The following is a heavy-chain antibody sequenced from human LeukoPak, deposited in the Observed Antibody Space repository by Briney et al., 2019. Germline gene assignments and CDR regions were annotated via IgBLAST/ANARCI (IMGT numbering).Heavy chain of an antibody. CDR1: GYTFTGYY. J-gene: IGHJ4*02. D-gene: IGHD6-19*01. Sequence: ALVKVSCKASGYTFTGYYMHWVRQAPGQGLEWMGWINPNSGGTNYAQKFQGRVTMTRDTSISTAYMELSRLRSDDTAVYYCAVEYSSGWTYDYWGQGTLVTVSS. V-gene: IGHV1-2*02. CDR3: AVEYSSGWTYDY. CDR2: INPNSGGT.